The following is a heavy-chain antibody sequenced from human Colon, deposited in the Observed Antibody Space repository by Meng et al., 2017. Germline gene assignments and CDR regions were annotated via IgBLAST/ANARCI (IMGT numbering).Heavy chain of an antibody. CDR3: VKRSAVGEHPPFEN. Sequence: GESLKISCAASGFSFSSFAMSWVRQAPGKGLEWVSTITNRGAPWYTNSVEGRFTISRDTSKNMLYLQLNSLRVEDTAVYYCVKRSAVGEHPPFENWGQGTRVNVSS. V-gene: IGHV3-23*01. CDR2: ITNRGAP. J-gene: IGHJ4*02. D-gene: IGHD3-3*01. CDR1: GFSFSSFA.